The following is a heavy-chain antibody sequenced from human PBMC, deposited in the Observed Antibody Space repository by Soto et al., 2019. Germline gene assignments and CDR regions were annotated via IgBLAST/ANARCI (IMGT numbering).Heavy chain of an antibody. V-gene: IGHV3-48*01. D-gene: IGHD4-17*01. CDR3: VNGDYY. Sequence: EEQLVESGGGLVQPGGSLRLSCAASGFTFSNHVMNWVRQAPGRGLEWVSSISRDFNTYYADSVKGRFTISRDNAKDSLYLQMNRLRADDTAVYYCVNGDYYVGQGTLVTVSS. J-gene: IGHJ4*02. CDR1: GFTFSNHV. CDR2: ISRDFNT.